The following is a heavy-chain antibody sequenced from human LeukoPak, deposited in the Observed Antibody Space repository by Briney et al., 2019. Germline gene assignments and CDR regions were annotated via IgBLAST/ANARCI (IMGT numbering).Heavy chain of an antibody. J-gene: IGHJ4*02. Sequence: GGSLRLSCAASGFVFSNFGMTWVRQAPGKGLEWVSTTSAGGEDKHYADSVKGRFTISGDNSKNTLYLQMNTLRAEDTALYYCAKDVGFCSGDSCSFFDYWGQGDLVTVSS. V-gene: IGHV3-23*01. CDR2: TSAGGEDK. D-gene: IGHD2-15*01. CDR3: AKDVGFCSGDSCSFFDY. CDR1: GFVFSNFG.